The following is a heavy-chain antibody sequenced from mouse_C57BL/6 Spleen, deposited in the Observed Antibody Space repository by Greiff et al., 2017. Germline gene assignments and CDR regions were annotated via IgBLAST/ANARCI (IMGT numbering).Heavy chain of an antibody. CDR2: IWTGGGT. V-gene: IGHV2-9-1*01. Sequence: VQLQQSGPGLVAPSQSLSITCTVSGFSLTSYAISWVRQPPGKGLEWLGVIWTGGGTNYNSALKSRLSISKDNSKSQVFLKMNSLQTDDTARYYCARNEKNYYGSYFDVWGTGTTVTVSS. CDR3: ARNEKNYYGSYFDV. D-gene: IGHD1-1*01. J-gene: IGHJ1*03. CDR1: GFSLTSYA.